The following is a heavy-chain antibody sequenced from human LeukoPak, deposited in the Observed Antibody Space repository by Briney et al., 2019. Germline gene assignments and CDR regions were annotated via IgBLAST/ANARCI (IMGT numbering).Heavy chain of an antibody. CDR3: AKDGSGSFDI. D-gene: IGHD3-10*01. Sequence: GGTLRLSCAASGFTFSSYGMSWVRQAPGKGLEWVSAISGSGGSTYYADSVKGRFTISRDNSKNTLYLQMNSLRAEDTAVYYCAKDGSGSFDIWGQGTMVTVSS. J-gene: IGHJ3*02. V-gene: IGHV3-23*01. CDR2: ISGSGGST. CDR1: GFTFSSYG.